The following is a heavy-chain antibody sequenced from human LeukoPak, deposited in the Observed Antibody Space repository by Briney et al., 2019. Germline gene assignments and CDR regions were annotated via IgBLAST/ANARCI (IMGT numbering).Heavy chain of an antibody. CDR3: AKDLMRAAPGTIFGY. V-gene: IGHV3-9*01. Sequence: GGSLRLSCAASGFTVSSNYMSWVRQAPGKGLEWVSGISWNSGSIGYADSVKGRFTISRDNAKNSLYLQMNSLRAEDTAVYYCAKDLMRAAPGTIFGYWGQGTLVTVSS. J-gene: IGHJ4*02. CDR2: ISWNSGSI. D-gene: IGHD6-13*01. CDR1: GFTVSSNY.